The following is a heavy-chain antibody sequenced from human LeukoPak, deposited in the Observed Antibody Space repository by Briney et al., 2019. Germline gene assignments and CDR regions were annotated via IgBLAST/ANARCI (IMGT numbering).Heavy chain of an antibody. D-gene: IGHD2/OR15-2a*01. Sequence: GASVKVSCKASGYSFTNYAFHWVRQAPGQSLEWMGWIHTGNGFTRCSQKFQGRVTITRDTSASTAYMELSSLGSEDTAVYYCARSEYDLQGSSARWPDYWGQGALVTVSS. V-gene: IGHV1-3*04. CDR1: GYSFTNYA. CDR3: ARSEYDLQGSSARWPDY. CDR2: IHTGNGFT. J-gene: IGHJ4*02.